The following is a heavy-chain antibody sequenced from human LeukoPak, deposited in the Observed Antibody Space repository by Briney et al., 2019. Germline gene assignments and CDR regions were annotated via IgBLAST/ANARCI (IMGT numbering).Heavy chain of an antibody. D-gene: IGHD6-13*01. V-gene: IGHV3-48*03. CDR2: ISSSGSTI. CDR3: ARTWGSSSWYPDAFDI. Sequence: GGSLRLSCAASGFTFSSYEMNWVRQAPGKGLEWVSYISSSGSTIYYADSVKGRFTISRDNTKNSLYLQMNSLRAEDTAVYYCARTWGSSSWYPDAFDIWGQGTMITVSS. CDR1: GFTFSSYE. J-gene: IGHJ3*02.